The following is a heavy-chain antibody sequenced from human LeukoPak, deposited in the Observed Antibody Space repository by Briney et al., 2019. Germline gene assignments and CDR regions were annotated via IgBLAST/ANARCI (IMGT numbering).Heavy chain of an antibody. CDR2: ISYDGSNK. CDR3: AKSVYDSSGYFDY. CDR1: GFTFSSYG. J-gene: IGHJ4*02. D-gene: IGHD3-22*01. Sequence: GGSLRLSCAASGFTFSSYGMPWVRQAPGKGLEWVAVISYDGSNKYYADSVKGRFTISGDNSKNTLYLQMNSLRAEDTAVYYCAKSVYDSSGYFDYWGQGTLVTVSS. V-gene: IGHV3-30*18.